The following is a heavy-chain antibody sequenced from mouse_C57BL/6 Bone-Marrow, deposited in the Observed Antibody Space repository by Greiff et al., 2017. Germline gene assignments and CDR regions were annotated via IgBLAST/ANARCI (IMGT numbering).Heavy chain of an antibody. D-gene: IGHD3-2*01. V-gene: IGHV1-69*01. Sequence: QVQLQQPGAELVMPGASVKLSCKASGYTFTSYWMHWVKQRPGQGLEWIGEIDPSDSYTNYNQKFKGKSTLTVDKSSSTAYMQLGSLTSEDSAGYYCAVDRGYAMDYWGQGTSVTVSS. J-gene: IGHJ4*01. CDR3: AVDRGYAMDY. CDR2: IDPSDSYT. CDR1: GYTFTSYW.